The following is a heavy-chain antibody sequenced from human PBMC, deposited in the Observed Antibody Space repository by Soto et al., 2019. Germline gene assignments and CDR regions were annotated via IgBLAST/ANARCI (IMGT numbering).Heavy chain of an antibody. J-gene: IGHJ4*02. D-gene: IGHD6-13*01. CDR2: INPSGGST. Sequence: GASVKVSCKASGYTFTSYYMHWVRQAPGQGLEWMGIINPSGGSTSYAQKFQGRVTMTRDTSTSTVYMELSSLRSEDTAVYYCARGGSRYSSSWYPGDYWGQGTLVTVSS. V-gene: IGHV1-46*03. CDR1: GYTFTSYY. CDR3: ARGGSRYSSSWYPGDY.